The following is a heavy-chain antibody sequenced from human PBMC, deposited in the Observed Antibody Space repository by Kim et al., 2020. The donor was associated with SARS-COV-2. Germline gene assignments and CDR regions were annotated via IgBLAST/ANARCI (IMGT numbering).Heavy chain of an antibody. CDR2: IYYSGST. J-gene: IGHJ6*04. CDR3: ARHSVLRGVLRYFDWLPIRGMDV. V-gene: IGHV4-39*01. D-gene: IGHD3-9*01. CDR1: GGSISSSSYY. Sequence: SETLSLTCTVSGGSISSSSYYWGWIRQPPGKGLEWIGSIYYSGSTYYNPSLKSRVTISVDTSKNQFSLKLSSVTAADTAVYYCARHSVLRGVLRYFDWLPIRGMDVWGEGTTVTVSS.